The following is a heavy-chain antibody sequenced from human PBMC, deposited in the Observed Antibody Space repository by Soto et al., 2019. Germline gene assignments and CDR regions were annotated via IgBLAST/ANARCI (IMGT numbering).Heavy chain of an antibody. V-gene: IGHV4-30-2*01. CDR1: GGSISSGGYS. CDR2: IYHSGST. Sequence: SETLSLTCAVSGGSISSGGYSWSWIRQPPGKGLEWIGYIYHSGSTYYNPSLKSRVTISVDRSKNQFSLKLSSVTAADTAVYYCARAAYYYDSSGSNYGHFDYWGQGTLVTVSS. J-gene: IGHJ4*02. D-gene: IGHD3-22*01. CDR3: ARAAYYYDSSGSNYGHFDY.